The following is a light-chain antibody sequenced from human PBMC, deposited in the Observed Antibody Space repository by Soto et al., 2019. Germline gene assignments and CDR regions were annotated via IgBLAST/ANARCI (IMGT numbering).Light chain of an antibody. CDR3: QQYGTSPGT. CDR1: QSVTSSY. Sequence: EIVLTQSPGTLSLSPGERATLSCRASQSVTSSYLAWYRQNPGQPPRLLIYAASRRATAIPDRFIGSGSGTDFTLTISRLEPEDFAGYYCQQYGTSPGTFGQGTKVEIK. J-gene: IGKJ1*01. V-gene: IGKV3-20*01. CDR2: AAS.